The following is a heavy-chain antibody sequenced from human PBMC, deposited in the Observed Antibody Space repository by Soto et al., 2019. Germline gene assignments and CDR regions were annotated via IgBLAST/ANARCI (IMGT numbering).Heavy chain of an antibody. CDR1: GGSISSSNW. J-gene: IGHJ5*02. CDR2: IYHSGST. D-gene: IGHD3-3*01. V-gene: IGHV4-4*02. Sequence: SETLSLTCAVSGGSISSSNWWSWVRQPPGKGLEWIGEIYHSGSTNYNPSLKSRVTISVDKSKNRFSLKLSSVTAADTAVYYCARNPRRITMFGVVTTNWFDPWGQGTLVTVSS. CDR3: ARNPRRITMFGVVTTNWFDP.